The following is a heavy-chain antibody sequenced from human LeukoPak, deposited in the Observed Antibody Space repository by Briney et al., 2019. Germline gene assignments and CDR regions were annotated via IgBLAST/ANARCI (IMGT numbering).Heavy chain of an antibody. Sequence: GGSLRLSCAASGFTFSSYTMSWVRQAPGKGLEWVSGISGSGGSTYYADSVKGRFTISRDNSKNTLYLQMNSLRAEDTAIYYCTKDLGIVVMLSGAFDIWGQGTMVTVSS. D-gene: IGHD2-15*01. V-gene: IGHV3-23*01. CDR3: TKDLGIVVMLSGAFDI. CDR1: GFTFSSYT. J-gene: IGHJ3*02. CDR2: ISGSGGST.